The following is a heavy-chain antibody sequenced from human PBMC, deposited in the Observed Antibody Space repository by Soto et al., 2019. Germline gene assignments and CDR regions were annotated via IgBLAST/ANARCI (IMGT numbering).Heavy chain of an antibody. CDR2: IYHGGTT. D-gene: IGHD6-19*01. J-gene: IGHJ4*03. Sequence: PSETLSLTCTVSGDSISSGSYWGWIRQPPGEGPEWIASIYHGGTTFYNPSLKSRISISVDTSKNQFSLRLTSVTAADTATYYCARVHVMVVAGSTFDYWVPGTLVTVSS. V-gene: IGHV4-38-2*02. CDR3: ARVHVMVVAGSTFDY. CDR1: GDSISSGSY.